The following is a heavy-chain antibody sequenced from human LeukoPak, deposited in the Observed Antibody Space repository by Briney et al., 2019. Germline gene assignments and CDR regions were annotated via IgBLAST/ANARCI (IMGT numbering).Heavy chain of an antibody. CDR1: GFTFSIFA. Sequence: PGGSLRLSCAASGFTFSIFAMSWVRQAPGKGLEWVSTISGGGGSTFYADSVRGRLTISRDNSKNTLYLQVNSLRAEDTAVYYCAKDNYDFWSGYYLDAFDIWGQGTMVTVSS. CDR3: AKDNYDFWSGYYLDAFDI. D-gene: IGHD3-3*01. CDR2: ISGGGGST. V-gene: IGHV3-23*01. J-gene: IGHJ3*02.